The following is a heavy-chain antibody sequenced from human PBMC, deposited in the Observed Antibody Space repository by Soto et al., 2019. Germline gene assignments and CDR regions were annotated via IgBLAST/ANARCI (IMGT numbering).Heavy chain of an antibody. D-gene: IGHD3-9*01. CDR3: AREARRYDILTGYYYHYGMDV. V-gene: IGHV4-30-2*01. CDR2: IYHSGST. Sequence: SETLSLTCAVSGGSISSGGYSWSWIRQPPGKGLEWIGYIYHSGSTYYNPSLKSRVTISVDRSKNQFSLKLSSVTAADTAVYYCAREARRYDILTGYYYHYGMDVWGQGTTVTVSS. J-gene: IGHJ6*02. CDR1: GGSISSGGYS.